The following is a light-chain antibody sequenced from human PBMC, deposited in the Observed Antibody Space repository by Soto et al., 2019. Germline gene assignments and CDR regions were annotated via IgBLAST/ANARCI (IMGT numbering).Light chain of an antibody. V-gene: IGKV3-20*01. Sequence: ESVLTQSPGTLSLSPGERATLSYRASQTVSSKSLAWYQQKPGQAPRLLIYGASSRATGIPDRFSGSGSGTDFTLTISRLEPEDFAVYYCQQFGPSLLSFGPGTKVDIK. CDR3: QQFGPSLLS. J-gene: IGKJ3*01. CDR1: QTVSSKS. CDR2: GAS.